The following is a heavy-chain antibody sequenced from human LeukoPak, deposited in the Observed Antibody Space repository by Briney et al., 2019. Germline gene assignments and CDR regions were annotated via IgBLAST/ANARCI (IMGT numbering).Heavy chain of an antibody. Sequence: ASVKVSCKASGYTFTGYYMHWVRQAPGQGLEWMGWINPNSGGTNYAQKFQGWVTMTRDTSISTAYMELSRLRSDDTAVYYCARDQVWEQWLVQGTWFDPWGQGTLVTVSS. D-gene: IGHD6-19*01. J-gene: IGHJ5*02. CDR3: ARDQVWEQWLVQGTWFDP. CDR1: GYTFTGYY. CDR2: INPNSGGT. V-gene: IGHV1-2*04.